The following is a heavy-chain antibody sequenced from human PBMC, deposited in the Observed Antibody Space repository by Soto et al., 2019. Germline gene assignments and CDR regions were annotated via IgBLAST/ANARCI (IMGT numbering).Heavy chain of an antibody. V-gene: IGHV1-46*01. CDR3: ARNSVVVVTFYSMDV. D-gene: IGHD2-21*02. CDR1: GYTFTSYY. J-gene: IGHJ6*02. CDR2: INPSGGST. Sequence: ASVKVSCKASGYTFTSYYMHWLRQAPGQGLEWMGIINPSGGSTSYAQKFQGRVTMTRDTSTSTVYMELSSLRSEDTAVYYCARNSVVVVTFYSMDVWGQGTTVTVSS.